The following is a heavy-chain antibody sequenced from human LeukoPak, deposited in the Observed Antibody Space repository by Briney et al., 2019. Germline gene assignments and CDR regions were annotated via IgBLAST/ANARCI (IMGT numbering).Heavy chain of an antibody. V-gene: IGHV3-66*02. D-gene: IGHD3-3*01. CDR3: ARVPVWSGYLDAFDI. J-gene: IGHJ3*02. CDR1: GFTVRSNY. CDR2: IYSGGST. Sequence: TGGSLRLSCAASGFTVRSNYMSWVRQAPGKGLEWVSIIYSGGSTYYADSVKGRFTISRDNSKNTLYFQMNSLRAEDTAVYYCARVPVWSGYLDAFDIWGQGTMVTVSS.